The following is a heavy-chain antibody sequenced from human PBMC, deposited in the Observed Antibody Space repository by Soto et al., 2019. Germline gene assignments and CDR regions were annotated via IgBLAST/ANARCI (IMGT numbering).Heavy chain of an antibody. CDR3: ARGGGVGVAGSAAFDM. J-gene: IGHJ3*02. CDR2: INPATGAA. CDR1: GYPVTAYY. Sequence: QLHLVQSGAVVKKPGASVTVSCSASGYPVTAYYMHWVRQAPGRGLEWMGGINPATGAAKYTQTFPGRVNMAKGTATGTVFMELSGLTSEDTAGFFWARGGGVGVAGSAAFDMWGQGTLVTVSS. V-gene: IGHV1-2*02. D-gene: IGHD3-3*01.